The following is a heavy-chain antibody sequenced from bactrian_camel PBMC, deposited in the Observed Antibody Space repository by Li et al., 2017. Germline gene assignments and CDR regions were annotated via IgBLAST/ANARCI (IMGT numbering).Heavy chain of an antibody. D-gene: IGHD3*01. Sequence: QVQLVESGGALVQPGGSLRLSCAGVTSETCGVRWYRQAAGKQLERIASISTDGTTEYADSVKGRFTISKDRAEDTVHLQMDSVKPEDTAMYACMTTPEAGTGLVCVIGRGPGTQVTVS. CDR1: VTSETCG. CDR2: ISTDGTT. J-gene: IGHJ4*01. CDR3: MTTPEAGTGLVCVIG. V-gene: IGHV3S53*01.